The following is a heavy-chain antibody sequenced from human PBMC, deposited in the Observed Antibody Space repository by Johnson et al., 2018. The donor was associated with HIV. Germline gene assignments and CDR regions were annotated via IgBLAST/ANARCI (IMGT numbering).Heavy chain of an antibody. Sequence: MQLVESGGGLVKPGGSLRLSCAASGFTFSNAWMSWVRQAPGKGLEWVGRIKSKTDGGTTDYAAPVKGRFTISRDDSKNTLYLQMNSLRAEDTAVYYCTRRSPYDAFDIWGQGTMVTVSS. CDR1: GFTFSNAW. V-gene: IGHV3-15*01. CDR2: IKSKTDGGTT. J-gene: IGHJ3*02. D-gene: IGHD3-3*01. CDR3: TRRSPYDAFDI.